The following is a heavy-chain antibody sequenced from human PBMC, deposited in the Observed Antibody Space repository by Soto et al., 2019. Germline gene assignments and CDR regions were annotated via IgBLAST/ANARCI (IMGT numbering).Heavy chain of an antibody. V-gene: IGHV3-7*05. CDR1: GFSFSKLW. D-gene: IGHD1-20*01. Sequence: PGGSLRLSRAASGFSFSKLWMSWVRQSPGKGLEWVANIRQEGSERNYMDSVKGRFTISRDNGRNSLFLQMSSLRVEDTAVYYCASRYLEHCFSGGCSAPYDWWGQGAQVTVSS. J-gene: IGHJ4*02. CDR2: IRQEGSER. CDR3: ASRYLEHCFSGGCSAPYDW.